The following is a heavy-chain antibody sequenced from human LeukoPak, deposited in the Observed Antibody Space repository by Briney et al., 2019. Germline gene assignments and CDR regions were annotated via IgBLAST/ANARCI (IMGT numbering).Heavy chain of an antibody. CDR1: GFTFDDYA. J-gene: IGHJ4*02. V-gene: IGHV3-43D*03. CDR3: ARRGTIFGVVILRYYFDY. D-gene: IGHD3-3*01. CDR2: ISWDGGST. Sequence: GGSLRLSCAASGFTFDDYAMHWVRQAPGKGLEWVSLISWDGGSTYYADSVKGRFTISRDNSKNSLYLQMNSLRAEDTAVYYCARRGTIFGVVILRYYFDYWGQGTLVTVSS.